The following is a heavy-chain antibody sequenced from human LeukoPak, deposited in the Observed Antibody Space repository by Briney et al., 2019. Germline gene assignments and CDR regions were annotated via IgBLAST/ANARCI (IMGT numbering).Heavy chain of an antibody. J-gene: IGHJ4*02. CDR3: ARDLGTSSWYTVDF. CDR1: GDSVSSKNGA. V-gene: IGHV6-1*01. CDR2: TYYRSKWYD. Sequence: SQTLSLTCAISGDSVSSKNGAWNWIRQSPSRGLEWLGRTYYRSKWYDDSADSVQGRVTISPDTSKNQFSLHVYSVMPEDTAGYYCARDLGTSSWYTVDFWGQGTLVTVSS. D-gene: IGHD6-13*01.